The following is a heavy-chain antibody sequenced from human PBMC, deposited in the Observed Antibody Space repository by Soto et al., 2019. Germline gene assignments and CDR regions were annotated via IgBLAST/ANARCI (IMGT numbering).Heavy chain of an antibody. Sequence: SETLSLTCTVSGGSISSYYWSWIRQPPGKGLEWIGYIYYSGSTNYNPSLKSRVTISVDTSKNQFSLKLSSVSAADTAVYYCAKDYANWFDPWGQGTLVTVSS. CDR3: AKDYANWFDP. CDR1: GGSISSYY. V-gene: IGHV4-59*01. D-gene: IGHD4-17*01. CDR2: IYYSGST. J-gene: IGHJ5*02.